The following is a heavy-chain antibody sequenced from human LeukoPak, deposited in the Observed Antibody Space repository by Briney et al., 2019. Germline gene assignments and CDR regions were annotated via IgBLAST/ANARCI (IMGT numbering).Heavy chain of an antibody. CDR1: GYTLTELS. Sequence: ASVKVSCKVSGYTLTELSMHWVRQAPGKGLEWMGGFDPEDGETIYAQKFQGRVTMTEDTSTDAAYMELSSLRSEDTAVYYCASGSYYERYFDYWGQGTLVTVSS. V-gene: IGHV1-24*01. CDR3: ASGSYYERYFDY. CDR2: FDPEDGET. D-gene: IGHD1-26*01. J-gene: IGHJ4*02.